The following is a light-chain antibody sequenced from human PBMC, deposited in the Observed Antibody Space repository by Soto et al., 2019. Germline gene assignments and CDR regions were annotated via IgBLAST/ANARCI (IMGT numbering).Light chain of an antibody. Sequence: QSALTQPASVSGSPGQSITISCTGTSSDVGGYNYDSWYQQHPGKAPKLMIYEVSNRPSGVSNRFSGSKSGNTASLTISGLQAEDDADYFCSSYTSSLTHLVFDGGTKVTVL. CDR1: SSDVGGYNY. V-gene: IGLV2-14*01. CDR3: SSYTSSLTHLV. CDR2: EVS. J-gene: IGLJ2*01.